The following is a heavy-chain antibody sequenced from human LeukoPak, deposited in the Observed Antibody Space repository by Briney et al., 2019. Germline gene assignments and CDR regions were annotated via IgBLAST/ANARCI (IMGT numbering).Heavy chain of an antibody. CDR1: GFTGGLYW. CDR3: ARNPQWLSYSMDV. D-gene: IGHD6-19*01. Sequence: PGGSLRLSCAASGFTGGLYWMSWVRRAPGKGLEWVANINQDGSENYSVDSVKGRFTISRDNAKSSLYLQMNSLRVEDTAVYYCARNPQWLSYSMDVWGQGTTVTVSS. V-gene: IGHV3-7*01. J-gene: IGHJ6*02. CDR2: INQDGSEN.